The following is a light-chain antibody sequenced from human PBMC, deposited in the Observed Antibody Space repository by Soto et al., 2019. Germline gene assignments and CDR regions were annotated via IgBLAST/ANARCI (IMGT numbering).Light chain of an antibody. CDR1: QDINVY. Sequence: DIQMTQSPSSVSASIGDTVTITCRASQDINVYLNWYQQKPGEVPKLPIYSASSLHSGVPSRFTGSGSETDFTLTIRSLQPEDFATYYCQQRETFGPGTKVDIK. V-gene: IGKV1-39*01. J-gene: IGKJ3*01. CDR3: QQRET. CDR2: SAS.